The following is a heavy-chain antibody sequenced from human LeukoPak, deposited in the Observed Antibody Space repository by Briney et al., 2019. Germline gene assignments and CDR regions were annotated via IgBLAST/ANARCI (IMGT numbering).Heavy chain of an antibody. CDR2: INPNSSVT. CDR1: GYTFTGHY. V-gene: IGHV1-2*02. D-gene: IGHD2-21*02. Sequence: ASVKVSCKASGYTFTGHYMHWVRQAPGQGLEWMGWINPNSSVTNYAQKFQGRVTLTRDTSISTAYMELSRLRSDDTAVYYCARVSYCGGDCSFLDYWGQGTLVTVSS. CDR3: ARVSYCGGDCSFLDY. J-gene: IGHJ4*02.